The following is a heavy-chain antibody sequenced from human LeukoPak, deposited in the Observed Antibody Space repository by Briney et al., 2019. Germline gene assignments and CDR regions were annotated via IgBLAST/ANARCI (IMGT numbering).Heavy chain of an antibody. CDR2: INPSGGST. CDR1: GYTFISHY. V-gene: IGHV1-46*01. Sequence: ASVKVSCKASGYTFISHYMHWVRQAPGQGLEWMGIINPSGGSTNYAQKFQGRVTVTRDMSTSTVYMELSNLRSEDTAVYYCARDPYYGSGSNNYFDYWGQGTLVTVSS. D-gene: IGHD3-10*01. CDR3: ARDPYYGSGSNNYFDY. J-gene: IGHJ4*02.